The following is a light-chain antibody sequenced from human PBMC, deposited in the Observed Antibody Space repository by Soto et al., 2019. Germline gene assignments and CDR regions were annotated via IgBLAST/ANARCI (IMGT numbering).Light chain of an antibody. CDR2: DIS. Sequence: EIVLTQSPGTLSLSPGERATLSCRASQTISSRYFAWYQHRPGQAPRLLIYDISSRSSGIPDRFSGSGSGTDFTLTISSLEPEDFAVYYCQHYDNSPPMYTFGQGTKLEMK. CDR1: QTISSRY. CDR3: QHYDNSPPMYT. V-gene: IGKV3-20*01. J-gene: IGKJ2*01.